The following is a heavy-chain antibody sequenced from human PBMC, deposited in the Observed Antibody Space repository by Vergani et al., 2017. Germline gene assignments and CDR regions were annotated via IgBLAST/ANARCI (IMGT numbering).Heavy chain of an antibody. CDR2: IKQDGSEK. Sequence: EVQLVESGGGLVQPGWSLRLSCAASGFTFSSYWMSWVRQAPGKGLEWVANIKQDGSEKYYVESVKGRFTISRDNAKNALYLQMNSLRAEDTAVYYCARPGRGSSWYGGAFDIWGQGTMVTVSS. V-gene: IGHV3-7*01. CDR3: ARPGRGSSWYGGAFDI. J-gene: IGHJ3*02. D-gene: IGHD6-13*01. CDR1: GFTFSSYW.